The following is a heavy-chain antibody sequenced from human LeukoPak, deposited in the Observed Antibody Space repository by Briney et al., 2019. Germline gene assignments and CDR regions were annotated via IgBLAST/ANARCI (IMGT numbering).Heavy chain of an antibody. V-gene: IGHV3-30*04. D-gene: IGHD3-10*01. J-gene: IGHJ6*02. Sequence: GRSLRLSCAASGFTFSSYAMHWVRQAPGKGLEWVAVISYDGSNKYYADSVKGLFTISRDNSKNTLYLQMNSLRAEDTAVYYCARVETYYGSGSPLYGMDVWGQGTTVTVSS. CDR3: ARVETYYGSGSPLYGMDV. CDR2: ISYDGSNK. CDR1: GFTFSSYA.